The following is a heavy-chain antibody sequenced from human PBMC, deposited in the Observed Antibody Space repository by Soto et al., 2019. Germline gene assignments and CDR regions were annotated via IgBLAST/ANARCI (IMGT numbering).Heavy chain of an antibody. D-gene: IGHD5-12*01. J-gene: IGHJ4*02. CDR2: ISGSGGST. CDR3: AKDGVDIVATFLNAFDY. CDR1: GFTFSSYA. V-gene: IGHV3-23*01. Sequence: EVQLLESGGGLVQPGGSLRLSCAASGFTFSSYAMSWVRQAPGKGLEWVSAISGSGGSTYYADSVKGRFTISRDNSKNTLYLQMNSLRAEDTAVYYCAKDGVDIVATFLNAFDYWGQGTLVTVSS.